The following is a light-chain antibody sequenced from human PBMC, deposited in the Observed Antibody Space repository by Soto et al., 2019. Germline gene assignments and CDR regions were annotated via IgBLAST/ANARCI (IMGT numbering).Light chain of an antibody. J-gene: IGKJ3*01. CDR3: QQCGGSPLFS. V-gene: IGKV3-20*01. CDR2: TTS. Sequence: EIVLTQSPGTLSLSPGERATLTCTASQSVTSSCLAWYQRKPGQPPRLLIHTTSIRATDIPDRFSGSGSGTDFTLTISRLEPEDFAVYYCQQCGGSPLFSFGPGTRVDI. CDR1: QSVTSSC.